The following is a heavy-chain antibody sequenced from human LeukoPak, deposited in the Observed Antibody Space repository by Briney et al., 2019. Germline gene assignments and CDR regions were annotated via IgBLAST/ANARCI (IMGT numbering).Heavy chain of an antibody. D-gene: IGHD2-2*02. Sequence: SQTLSLTCTVSSGSISSGGYSWSWIRQHPGKGLEWIGYIHNTGSTHYNPSLKSRVTISVDTSKNQFSLKLSPVTAADTAVYFCARSDWNYCSSSSCYTALVLWGQGTLVTVSS. CDR1: SGSISSGGYS. CDR2: IHNTGST. CDR3: ARSDWNYCSSSSCYTALVL. J-gene: IGHJ4*02. V-gene: IGHV4-31*03.